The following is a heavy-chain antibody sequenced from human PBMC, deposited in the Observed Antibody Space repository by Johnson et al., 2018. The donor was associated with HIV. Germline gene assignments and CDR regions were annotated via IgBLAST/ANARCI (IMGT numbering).Heavy chain of an antibody. D-gene: IGHD3-10*01. V-gene: IGHV3-23*04. CDR3: AREALTYYDSSGSYYPVHDAFDI. CDR2: ISGSGGST. Sequence: VQLVESGGGLVQPGRSLRLSCAASGFTFDDYAMSWVRQAPGKGLEWVSAISGSGGSTYYADSVKGRFTISRDNSKNTLYLQMNSLRAEDTALYYCAREALTYYDSSGSYYPVHDAFDIWGQGTMVTVSS. CDR1: GFTFDDYA. J-gene: IGHJ3*02.